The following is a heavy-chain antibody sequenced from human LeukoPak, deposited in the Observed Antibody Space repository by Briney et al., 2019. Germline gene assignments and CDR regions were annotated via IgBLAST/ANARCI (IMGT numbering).Heavy chain of an antibody. D-gene: IGHD3-10*01. CDR1: GFTLSRYA. CDR3: AKDERFGEFPLGTFDC. Sequence: GGSLRLPCAASGFTLSRYAMTWVRQAPGKGLDWVAAISGSGGSTYYADSVKGRFTVSRDNSKNTLYLQMNSLRAEDTAVYYCAKDERFGEFPLGTFDCWGQGTLVTVSS. J-gene: IGHJ4*02. CDR2: ISGSGGST. V-gene: IGHV3-23*01.